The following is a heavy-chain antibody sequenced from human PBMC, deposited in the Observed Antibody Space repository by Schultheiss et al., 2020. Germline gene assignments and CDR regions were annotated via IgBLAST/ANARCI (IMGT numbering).Heavy chain of an antibody. J-gene: IGHJ4*02. CDR1: GYTFTGYY. V-gene: IGHV1-46*01. Sequence: ASVKVSCKASGYTFTGYYMHWVRQAPGQGLEWMGRIIPILGIANYAQKFQGRVTMTRDTSTSTVYMELSSLRSEDTAVYYCARGGTSRYCSGGSCYGANDYWGQGTLGTVSS. D-gene: IGHD2-15*01. CDR3: ARGGTSRYCSGGSCYGANDY. CDR2: IIPILGIA.